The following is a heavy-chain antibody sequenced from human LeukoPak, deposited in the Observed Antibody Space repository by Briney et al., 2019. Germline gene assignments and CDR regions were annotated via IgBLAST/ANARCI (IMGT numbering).Heavy chain of an antibody. V-gene: IGHV4-4*07. CDR3: AGTSSSWYQKIDY. CDR2: IYTSGST. Sequence: SETLSLTCSVSGGFISSYYWSWIRQPAGKGLEWIGRIYTSGSTNYNPSLKSRVTMSVDTSKNQFSLNLSSVTAADTAVYYCAGTSSSWYQKIDYWGQGALVTVSS. J-gene: IGHJ4*02. CDR1: GGFISSYY. D-gene: IGHD6-13*01.